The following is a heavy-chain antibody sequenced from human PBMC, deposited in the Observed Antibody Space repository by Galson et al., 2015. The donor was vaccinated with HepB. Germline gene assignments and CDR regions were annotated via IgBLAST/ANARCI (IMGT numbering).Heavy chain of an antibody. J-gene: IGHJ6*04. CDR2: ISGSGATI. CDR3: AKLRGVSSPHYHMNV. CDR1: GFTFRSFA. D-gene: IGHD6-6*01. V-gene: IGHV3-23*01. Sequence: SLRLSCAASGFTFRSFAMTWVRQAPGKGLEFVPSISGSGATIYYADSVKGRFTISRDNSKDTLFLQMNTLRAEDTAIYYCAKLRGVSSPHYHMNVWGKGATVTVSS.